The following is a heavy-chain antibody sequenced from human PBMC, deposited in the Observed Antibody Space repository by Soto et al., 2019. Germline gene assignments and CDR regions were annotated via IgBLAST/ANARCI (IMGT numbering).Heavy chain of an antibody. D-gene: IGHD2-2*01. V-gene: IGHV5-10-1*01. CDR1: GYTFTTFL. Sequence: PGESLKISFTGFGYTFTTFLVTWVRQMPGKGLEWMGRIDPRDSYVNYSPSFQGHVTISVDKSISTAYLQWGSLKASDTAMYYCARLFCSTTTCDRWFDPCGQGTLVAVCS. J-gene: IGHJ5*02. CDR2: IDPRDSYV. CDR3: ARLFCSTTTCDRWFDP.